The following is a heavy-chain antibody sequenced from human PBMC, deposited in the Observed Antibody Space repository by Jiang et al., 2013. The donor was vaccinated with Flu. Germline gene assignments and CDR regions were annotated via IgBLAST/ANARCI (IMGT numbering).Heavy chain of an antibody. CDR2: IYTSGST. CDR1: GGSISSYY. CDR3: ARVTQLWFQEYYYYYMDV. D-gene: IGHD5-18*01. Sequence: PGLVKPSETLSLTCTVSGGSISSYYWSWIRQPPGKGLEWIGYIYTSGSTNYNPSLKSRVTISVDTSKNQFSLKLCSVTAADTAVYYCARVTQLWFQEYYYYYMDVWGKGTTVTVSS. J-gene: IGHJ6*03. V-gene: IGHV4-4*09.